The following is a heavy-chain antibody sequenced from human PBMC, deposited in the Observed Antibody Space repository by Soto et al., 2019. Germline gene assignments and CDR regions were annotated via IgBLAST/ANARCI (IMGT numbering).Heavy chain of an antibody. D-gene: IGHD3-9*01. J-gene: IGHJ4*02. CDR3: ARGRGVLRYFDWPIHFDY. Sequence: SETLSLTCAVYGGSFSGYYWSWIRQPPGKGLEWIGEINHSGSTNYNPSLKSRVTISVDTSKNQFSLKLSSVTAADTAVYYCARGRGVLRYFDWPIHFDYWGQGTLVTVSS. V-gene: IGHV4-34*01. CDR1: GGSFSGYY. CDR2: INHSGST.